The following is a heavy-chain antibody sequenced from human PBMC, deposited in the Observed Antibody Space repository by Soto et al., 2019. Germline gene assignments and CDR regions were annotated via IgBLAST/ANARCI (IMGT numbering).Heavy chain of an antibody. CDR3: ARGSGDVAYDFDF. CDR1: GFTFSSYS. V-gene: IGHV3-48*02. J-gene: IGHJ4*02. Sequence: GGSLRLSCAASGFTFSSYSLNWVRQAPGKGLEWVSYITSSGTTVYYADSVRGRFTISRDNAKNSLYLQMNSLRDDDTFFYYCARGSGDVAYDFDFWGQGTQVTVSS. CDR2: ITSSGTTV. D-gene: IGHD6-25*01.